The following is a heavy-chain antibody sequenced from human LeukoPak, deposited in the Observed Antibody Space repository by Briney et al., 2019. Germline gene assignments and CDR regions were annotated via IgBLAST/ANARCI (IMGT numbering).Heavy chain of an antibody. D-gene: IGHD5-18*01. J-gene: IGHJ4*02. CDR2: LSDSGGST. V-gene: IGHV3-23*01. Sequence: GGSLRLSCAASGFPFSNYAMSWVRQAPGKGLEWVSALSDSGGSTYYADSVKGRFTISRDNSKNTLYLQMNSLRAEDTAVYYCARGSYSYGYGPFDYWGQGTLVTVSS. CDR3: ARGSYSYGYGPFDY. CDR1: GFPFSNYA.